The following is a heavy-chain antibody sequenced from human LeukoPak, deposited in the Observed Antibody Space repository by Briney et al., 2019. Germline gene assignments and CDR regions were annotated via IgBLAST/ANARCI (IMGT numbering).Heavy chain of an antibody. D-gene: IGHD2-8*01. Sequence: VGSLRLSCAASGFTFSSYSMNWVRQAPGKGLEWVSSISSSSSYIYYADSVKGRFTISRDNAKNSLYLQMNSLRAEDTAVYYCARDGYCTNGVCYTADYWGQGTLVTVSS. J-gene: IGHJ4*02. V-gene: IGHV3-21*01. CDR1: GFTFSSYS. CDR2: ISSSSSYI. CDR3: ARDGYCTNGVCYTADY.